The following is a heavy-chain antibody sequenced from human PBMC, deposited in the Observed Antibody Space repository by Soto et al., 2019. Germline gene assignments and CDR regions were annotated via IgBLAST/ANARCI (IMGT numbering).Heavy chain of an antibody. CDR3: ASQPRDSSSWYLGYYYGMDV. CDR1: GGSISSSSYY. V-gene: IGHV4-39*01. D-gene: IGHD6-13*01. CDR2: IYYSGST. J-gene: IGHJ6*02. Sequence: PSETLSLTCTVSGGSISSSSYYWGWIRQPPGKGLEWIGSIYYSGSTYYNPSLKSRVTTSVDTSKNQFSLKPSSVTAADTAVYYCASQPRDSSSWYLGYYYGMDVWGQGTTVTVSS.